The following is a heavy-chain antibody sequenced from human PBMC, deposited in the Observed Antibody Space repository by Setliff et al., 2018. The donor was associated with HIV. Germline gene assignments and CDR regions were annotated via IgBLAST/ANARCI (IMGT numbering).Heavy chain of an antibody. D-gene: IGHD3-22*01. V-gene: IGHV1-69*13. CDR1: GGTLTNYV. J-gene: IGHJ4*02. CDR2: IIPMYNIP. CDR3: ARDYSPTFYYYDSSGTFDY. Sequence: SVKVSCKTSGGTLTNYVITWVRQAPGQGLEWMGIIIPMYNIPTYAQKFQGRVTFTADESTSTAYMELSSLRSEDTAVYYCARDYSPTFYYYDSSGTFDYWGQGTLVTVSS.